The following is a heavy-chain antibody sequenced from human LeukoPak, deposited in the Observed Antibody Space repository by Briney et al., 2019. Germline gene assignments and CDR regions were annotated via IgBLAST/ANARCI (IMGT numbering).Heavy chain of an antibody. J-gene: IGHJ3*02. CDR2: IYYSGST. V-gene: IGHV4-39*01. Sequence: NTSETLSLTCTVSGGSISSSSYYWGWIRQPPGKGLEWIGSIYYSGSTYYNPSLKSRFTISVDTSKNQSSLKLSSVPAADTAVYYCARRGLRYFDWHGEGNADAFDIWGQGTMVTVSS. CDR1: GGSISSSSYY. D-gene: IGHD3-9*01. CDR3: ARRGLRYFDWHGEGNADAFDI.